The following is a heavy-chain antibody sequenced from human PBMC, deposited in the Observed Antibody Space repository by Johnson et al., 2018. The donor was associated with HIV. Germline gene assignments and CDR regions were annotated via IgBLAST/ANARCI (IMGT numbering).Heavy chain of an antibody. CDR3: AKDLFTEREDDAFDI. J-gene: IGHJ3*02. V-gene: IGHV3-74*02. CDR1: GFTFSSYD. D-gene: IGHD1-26*01. Sequence: VQLVESGGGLVQPGGSLRLSCAASGFTFSSYDMHWVRQVPGKGLVWVSRSKSDGSTTTYADSVKGRFTISRDKAKNTLHLQMNSLRAEDTAVYYCAKDLFTEREDDAFDIWGQGTMVTVSS. CDR2: SKSDGSTT.